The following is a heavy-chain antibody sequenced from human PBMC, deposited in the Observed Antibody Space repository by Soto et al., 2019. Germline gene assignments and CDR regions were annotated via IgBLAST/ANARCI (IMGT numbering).Heavy chain of an antibody. D-gene: IGHD2-15*01. V-gene: IGHV1-46*03. Sequence: ASVKVSCKASGYTFTSYYMHWVRQAPGQGLEWMGIINPSGGSTSYAQKFQGRVTMTRDTSTSTVSMELSSLRSEDTAVYYCARVGRSHYTHPDYFDYWGPGTLVTVSS. CDR1: GYTFTSYY. J-gene: IGHJ4*02. CDR2: INPSGGST. CDR3: ARVGRSHYTHPDYFDY.